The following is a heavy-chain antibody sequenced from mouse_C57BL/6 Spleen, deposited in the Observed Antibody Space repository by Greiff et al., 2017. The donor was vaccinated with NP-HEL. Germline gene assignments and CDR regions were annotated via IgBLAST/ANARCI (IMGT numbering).Heavy chain of an antibody. CDR1: GFTFTDYY. J-gene: IGHJ1*03. V-gene: IGHV1-36*01. Sequence: EVQLQQSGPVLVKPGPSVKISCKASGFTFTDYYMHWVKQSHGKSLEWIGLVYPYNGGTSYNQKFKGKATLTVDTSSSTAYMELNSLTSEDSAVYYCARSYRHYDGYYHWYFDVWGTGTTVTVSS. D-gene: IGHD2-3*01. CDR3: ARSYRHYDGYYHWYFDV. CDR2: VYPYNGGT.